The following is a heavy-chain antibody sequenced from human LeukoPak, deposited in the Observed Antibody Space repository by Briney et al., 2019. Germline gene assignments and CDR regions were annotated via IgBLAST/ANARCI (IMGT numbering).Heavy chain of an antibody. CDR1: GGTFSSYA. V-gene: IGHV1-69*05. D-gene: IGHD5-12*01. CDR3: ARVAKEATIANWFDP. CDR2: IIPIFGTA. Sequence: GASVKVSCKASGGTFSSYAISWVRQAPGQGLGWMGGIIPIFGTANYAQKFQGRVTITTDESTSTAYMELSSLRSEDTAVYYCARVAKEATIANWFDPWGQGTLVTVSS. J-gene: IGHJ5*02.